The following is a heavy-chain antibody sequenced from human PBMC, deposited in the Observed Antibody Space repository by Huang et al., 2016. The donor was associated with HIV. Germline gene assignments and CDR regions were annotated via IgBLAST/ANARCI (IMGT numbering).Heavy chain of an antibody. Sequence: EVQLVESGGGLVQPGGSLRLSCAASGFTFSSYWMSWVRQAPGKGLEWVANIKQDGSEKYYVDSVKGRFTISRDNAKNSLYLQMNSLRAEDTAVYYCARVIRYSSSWAVHNWFDPWGQGTLVTVSS. CDR3: ARVIRYSSSWAVHNWFDP. V-gene: IGHV3-7*01. J-gene: IGHJ5*02. CDR2: IKQDGSEK. CDR1: GFTFSSYW. D-gene: IGHD6-13*01.